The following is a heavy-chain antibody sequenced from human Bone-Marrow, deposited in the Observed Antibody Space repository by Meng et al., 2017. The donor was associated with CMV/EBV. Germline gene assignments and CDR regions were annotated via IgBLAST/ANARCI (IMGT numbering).Heavy chain of an antibody. CDR2: IYYSGNT. J-gene: IGHJ5*02. Sequence: SETLSLTCTVSGGSISGSSYYWAWIRQPPGKGLEWIGSIYYSGNTYYNPSLKSRVTISLDTSNNQFSLKLSSVTAADTAVYYCARDREEYYDFWSGFFGWFDPWCQGTLVTVSS. D-gene: IGHD3-3*01. V-gene: IGHV4-39*07. CDR1: GGSISGSSYY. CDR3: ARDREEYYDFWSGFFGWFDP.